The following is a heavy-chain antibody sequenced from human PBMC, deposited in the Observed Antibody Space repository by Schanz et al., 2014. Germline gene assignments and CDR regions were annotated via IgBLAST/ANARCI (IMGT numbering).Heavy chain of an antibody. CDR3: ASADYTNYFDY. D-gene: IGHD4-4*01. CDR2: ISYDGRSK. J-gene: IGHJ4*02. Sequence: VQLEESGGGLVKPGGSLKLSCAASRLTFNNAWMHWVRQAPGKGLEWVAVISYDGRSKDYADSVKGRFTISRDNSKNTVFLQMNSLRGEDTAVYYCASADYTNYFDYWGQGTLVTVSS. CDR1: RLTFNNAW. V-gene: IGHV3-30*03.